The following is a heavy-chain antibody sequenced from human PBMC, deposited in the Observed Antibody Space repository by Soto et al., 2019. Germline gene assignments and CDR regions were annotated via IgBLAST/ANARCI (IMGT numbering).Heavy chain of an antibody. Sequence: PSETLSLTCNVSGGSISNYYWTWVRQSPEKGLEWIGYMYYNGNINYNPSIKSRVTISIGTSKNQFSLTLKSVTAADTAVYYCASGGNWFDPWGQGVLVTVSS. J-gene: IGHJ5*02. CDR3: ASGGNWFDP. CDR1: GGSISNYY. CDR2: MYYNGNI. D-gene: IGHD3-16*01. V-gene: IGHV4-59*01.